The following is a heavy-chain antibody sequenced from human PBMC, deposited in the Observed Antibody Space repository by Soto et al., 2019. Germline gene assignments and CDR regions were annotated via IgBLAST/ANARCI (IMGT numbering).Heavy chain of an antibody. Sequence: GGSLRLSCAGSGFTFGDSYMSWIRQAPGKGLEWLSYISPGSRYPAYADSVQGRFTISRDNAKRSLYLQMMSLTAEDTAIYYCVRGGGGGLFDPWGQGTMVTVSS. V-gene: IGHV3-11*06. CDR1: GFTFGDSY. D-gene: IGHD2-15*01. CDR2: ISPGSRYP. CDR3: VRGGGGGLFDP. J-gene: IGHJ5*02.